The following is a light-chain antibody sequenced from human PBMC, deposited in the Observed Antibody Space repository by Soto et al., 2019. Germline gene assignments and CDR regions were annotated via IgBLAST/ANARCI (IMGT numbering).Light chain of an antibody. V-gene: IGKV3-20*01. CDR2: GAS. J-gene: IGKJ1*01. Sequence: EIELTQSPGTLSLSPGERATPSCRASQSVSSSYLAWYQQKPGQAPRLLIYGASSRATGIPDRFSGSGSGTDFSLTISRLEPEDFAVYYCQQYGSSPWTFGQGTKVEIK. CDR3: QQYGSSPWT. CDR1: QSVSSSY.